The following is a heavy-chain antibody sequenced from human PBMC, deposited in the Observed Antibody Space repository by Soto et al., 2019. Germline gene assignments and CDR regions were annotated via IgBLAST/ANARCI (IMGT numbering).Heavy chain of an antibody. Sequence: DVQLLESGGDLVQPVGSLRLSCAASGFTFSSYAMSWVRQAPGKGLEWVSSVSAGGDMTYYSDSVKGRFTISRDNSNNALFLQMNRLRAEDTALYYCARGDRGGSGSPASYYYSDLDVWGQGTTVTVSS. CDR3: ARGDRGGSGSPASYYYSDLDV. D-gene: IGHD3-10*01. J-gene: IGHJ6*02. V-gene: IGHV3-23*01. CDR2: VSAGGDMT. CDR1: GFTFSSYA.